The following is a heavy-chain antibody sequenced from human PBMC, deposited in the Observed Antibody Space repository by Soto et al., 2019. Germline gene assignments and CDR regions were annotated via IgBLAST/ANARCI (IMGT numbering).Heavy chain of an antibody. CDR3: ARRAGPIAAAGYYYYYYMDV. J-gene: IGHJ6*03. CDR2: IYYSGST. CDR1: GGSISSSSYY. D-gene: IGHD6-13*01. Sequence: SETLSLTCTVSGGSISSSSYYWGWIRQPPGKGLEWIGSIYYSGSTYYNPSLKSRVTISVDTSKNQFSLKLSSVTAADTAVYYCARRAGPIAAAGYYYYYYMDVWGKGTTVTVSS. V-gene: IGHV4-39*01.